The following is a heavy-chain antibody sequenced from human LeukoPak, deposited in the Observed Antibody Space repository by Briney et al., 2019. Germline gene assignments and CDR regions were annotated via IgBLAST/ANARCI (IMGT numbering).Heavy chain of an antibody. D-gene: IGHD3-10*01. CDR2: ISSSGTTI. V-gene: IGHV3-11*04. Sequence: AGGSLRLSCAASGFTFSDYYMAWIRQASGKGLEWVSCISSSGTTIYYADSVKGRFTISRDNAKNSLYLQMNSLRAEDTAVYYCAKSNGYGSVDIWGQGTMVTVSS. CDR1: GFTFSDYY. J-gene: IGHJ3*02. CDR3: AKSNGYGSVDI.